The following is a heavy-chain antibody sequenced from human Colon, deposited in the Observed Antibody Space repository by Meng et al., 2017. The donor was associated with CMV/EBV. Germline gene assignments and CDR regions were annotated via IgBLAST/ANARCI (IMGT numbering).Heavy chain of an antibody. CDR1: GYRFTSYG. D-gene: IGHD6-19*01. CDR3: ARDVPTMAMAGGIDY. CDR2: ISVYHGDT. V-gene: IGHV1-18*01. J-gene: IGHJ4*02. Sequence: ASVKVSCKASGYRFTSYGIDWVRQAPGQGLEWMGWISVYHGDTAYAHKFQDRVTMTTDTSTSTAYMELRSLRSDDSAVYYCARDVPTMAMAGGIDYWGQGTLVTVSS.